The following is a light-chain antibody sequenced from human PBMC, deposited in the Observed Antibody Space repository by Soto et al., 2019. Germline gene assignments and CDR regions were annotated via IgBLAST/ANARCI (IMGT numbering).Light chain of an antibody. CDR3: QSSDSSGTYVV. J-gene: IGLJ2*01. V-gene: IGLV3-25*03. CDR2: TVT. Sequence: SYELTQPLSVSVSPGQTARITCSGDALPKQYAYWYQQKPGQAPDLGIYTVTERPSGIPERFSGSSSGTTVTLTISGVQAEDEADYYCQSSDSSGTYVVFGGGTKLTVL. CDR1: ALPKQY.